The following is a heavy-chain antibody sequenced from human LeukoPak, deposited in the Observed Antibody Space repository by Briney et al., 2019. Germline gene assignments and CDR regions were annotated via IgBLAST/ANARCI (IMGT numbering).Heavy chain of an antibody. D-gene: IGHD5-18*01. CDR1: GGSFSGYY. CDR2: INHSGST. CDR3: ARRGSYGLGTRLDY. V-gene: IGHV4-34*01. J-gene: IGHJ4*02. Sequence: SETLSLTCAVYGGSFSGYYWSWIRQPPGKGLEWIGEINHSGSTNYNPSLKSRVTISVDTSKNQFSLKLSSVTAADTAVYYCARRGSYGLGTRLDYWGQGTLVTVSS.